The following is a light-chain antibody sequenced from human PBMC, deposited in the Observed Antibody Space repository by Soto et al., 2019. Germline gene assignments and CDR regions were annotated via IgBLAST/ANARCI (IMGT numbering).Light chain of an antibody. CDR2: GAS. CDR1: QGISTW. CDR3: QQANSLPIT. V-gene: IGKV1-12*01. Sequence: EIQMTQSQSSLSASVRDRVTITSRSSQGISTWLAWYQQKAGKAPNLLIYGASNLHSGVPSRFSGSGSGTNFTLTISSLQPEDFATYYCQQANSLPITFGQGTRLEI. J-gene: IGKJ5*01.